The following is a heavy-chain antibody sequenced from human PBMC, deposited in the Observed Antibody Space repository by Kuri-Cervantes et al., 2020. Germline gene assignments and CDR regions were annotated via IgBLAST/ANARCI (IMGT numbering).Heavy chain of an antibody. CDR1: GGSVSRSY. D-gene: IGHD3-22*01. J-gene: IGHJ4*02. CDR3: AREESRATYYYDSSGLCFDY. V-gene: IGHV4-59*02. CDR2: ISYTDST. Sequence: SETLSLTCTVSGGSVSRSYWSWMRQPPGKGLEWIGYISYTDSTNYNPSLKSRVTITVDTSKNQFSLKLNSVTAADTAVYYCAREESRATYYYDSSGLCFDYWGQGTLVTVSS.